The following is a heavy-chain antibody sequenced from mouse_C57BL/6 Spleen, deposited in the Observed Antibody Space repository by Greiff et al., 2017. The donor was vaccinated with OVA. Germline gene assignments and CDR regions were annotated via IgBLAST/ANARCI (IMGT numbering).Heavy chain of an antibody. CDR2: INPGSGGT. V-gene: IGHV1-54*01. D-gene: IGHD1-1*01. Sequence: VKLQESGAELVRPGTSVKVSCKASGYAFTNYLIEWVKQRPGQGLEWIGVINPGSGGTNYNEKFKGKATLTADKSSSTAYMQLSSLTSEDSAVYFCARSYYGSSNYAMDYWGQGTSVTVSS. CDR3: ARSYYGSSNYAMDY. CDR1: GYAFTNYL. J-gene: IGHJ4*01.